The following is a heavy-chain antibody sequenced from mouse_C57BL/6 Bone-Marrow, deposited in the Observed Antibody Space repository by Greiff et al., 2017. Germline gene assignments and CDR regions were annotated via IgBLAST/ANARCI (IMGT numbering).Heavy chain of an antibody. CDR1: GFNIKDDY. J-gene: IGHJ4*01. CDR3: TTFITTVVATDYAMDY. Sequence: VHVKQSGAELVRPGASVKLSCTASGFNIKDDYMHWVKQRPEQGLEWIGWIDPENGDTEYASKFQGKATITADTSSNTAYLQLSSLTSEDTAVYYCTTFITTVVATDYAMDYWGQGTSVTVSS. CDR2: IDPENGDT. D-gene: IGHD1-1*01. V-gene: IGHV14-4*01.